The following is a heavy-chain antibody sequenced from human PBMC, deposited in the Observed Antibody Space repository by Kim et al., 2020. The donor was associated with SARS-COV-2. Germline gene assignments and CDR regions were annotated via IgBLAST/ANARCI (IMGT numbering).Heavy chain of an antibody. V-gene: IGHV5-51*01. CDR3: ARQGYRNYYGSGSYYTGMDV. CDR1: GYSFTSYW. CDR2: IYPGDSDT. D-gene: IGHD3-10*01. Sequence: GESLKISCKGSGYSFTSYWIGWVRQMPGKGLEWMGIIYPGDSDTRYSPSFQGQVTIAADKSISTAYLQWSSLKASDTAMYYCARQGYRNYYGSGSYYTGMDVWGQGTTVTVSS. J-gene: IGHJ6*02.